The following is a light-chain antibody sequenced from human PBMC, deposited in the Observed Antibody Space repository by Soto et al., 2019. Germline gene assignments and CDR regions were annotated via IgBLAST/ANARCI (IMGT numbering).Light chain of an antibody. CDR3: QQLNSYPT. CDR1: QGISSY. V-gene: IGKV1-9*01. Sequence: DIQLTQSPSFLSASVGDRVTITCRASQGISSYLAWYQQKPGKAPKLLIYAASTLQSGVPSRFSVSGSGTEFTLTISSLQPEDFATYYRQQLNSYPTFGQGTKLEIK. J-gene: IGKJ2*01. CDR2: AAS.